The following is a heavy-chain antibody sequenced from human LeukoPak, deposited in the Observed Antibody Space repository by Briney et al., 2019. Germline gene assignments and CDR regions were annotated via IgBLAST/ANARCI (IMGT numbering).Heavy chain of an antibody. D-gene: IGHD2/OR15-2a*01. CDR2: INRDASEK. V-gene: IGHV3-7*01. CDR3: APYFPDRGS. Sequence: GGSLRLSCAASGFTFSTYLMTWVRQAPGKGLEWVANINRDASEKNYVDSVKGRFTISRDNAKNSLYLQMNNLRAEDTAVYYCAPYFPDRGSWGQGTLVTVSS. CDR1: GFTFSTYL. J-gene: IGHJ5*02.